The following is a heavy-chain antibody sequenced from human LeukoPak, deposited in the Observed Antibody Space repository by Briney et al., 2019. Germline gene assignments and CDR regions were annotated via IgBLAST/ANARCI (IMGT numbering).Heavy chain of an antibody. CDR2: ISYDGSNK. CDR1: GFTFSSYA. CDR3: ARDDGSCFDY. Sequence: GGSLRLSCAASGFTFSSYAMHWVRQAPGKGLEWVAVISYDGSNKYYADSVKGRFTISRDNSKNTLYLQMNSLRAEDTAVYYCARDDGSCFDYWGQGTLVTVSS. J-gene: IGHJ4*02. D-gene: IGHD2-15*01. V-gene: IGHV3-30-3*01.